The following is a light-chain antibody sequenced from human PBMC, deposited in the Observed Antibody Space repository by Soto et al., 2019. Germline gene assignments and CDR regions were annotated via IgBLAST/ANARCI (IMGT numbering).Light chain of an antibody. J-gene: IGLJ1*01. V-gene: IGLV2-8*01. CDR3: SAHGGTNPYV. CDR2: DVN. CDR1: ANDIGGYTF. Sequence: QSVLTQPPSASGSPGQSVAISCTGTANDIGGYTFVSWYQQHPGKAPKLLIYDVNKRPSGVPDRFSGSKSGNTASLTVSGLQAEDEADYYCSAHGGTNPYVFGTGTKLTVL.